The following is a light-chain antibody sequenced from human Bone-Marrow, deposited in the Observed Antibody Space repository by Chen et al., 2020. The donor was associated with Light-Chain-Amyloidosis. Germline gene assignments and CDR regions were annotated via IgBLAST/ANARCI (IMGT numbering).Light chain of an antibody. CDR3: EPWDDSLNGYV. V-gene: IGLV1-44*01. CDR2: DNK. J-gene: IGLJ1*01. Sequence: QSVLTQPPSASGTPGQRVTISCSGGSSNIGSNTVNWYQQLPGTAPKLLSYDNKQRPSGVPDRFSGSKSGTSASLAISGLQSEDEADYYCEPWDDSLNGYVFGSGTKVTVL. CDR1: SSNIGSNT.